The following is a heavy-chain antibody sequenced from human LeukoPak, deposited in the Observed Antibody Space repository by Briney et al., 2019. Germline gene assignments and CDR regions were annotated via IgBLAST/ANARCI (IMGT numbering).Heavy chain of an antibody. CDR3: AKGSVNYDILTGSYFDY. CDR1: GFTFNTYA. Sequence: AGGSPRLSCAASGFTFNTYAMNWVRQAPGKGLEWVSSISGSGENTYYADSVKGRFTISRDNSKNTLSLQMNSLRAEDTAVYYCAKGSVNYDILTGSYFDYWGQGTLVTVSS. J-gene: IGHJ4*02. CDR2: ISGSGENT. D-gene: IGHD3-9*01. V-gene: IGHV3-23*01.